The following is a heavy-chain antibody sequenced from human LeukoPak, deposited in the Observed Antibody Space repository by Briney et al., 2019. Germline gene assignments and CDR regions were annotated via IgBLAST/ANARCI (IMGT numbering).Heavy chain of an antibody. Sequence: ASVKVSCKASGYTFTSFDINWVRQAAGQGLELMGWMNPNSGNTGYAQKFQGRVTMTRNTSISTAYMELSSLRSEDTAVYYCARKRGYFYYYMDVWGKGSRVTISS. V-gene: IGHV1-8*01. J-gene: IGHJ6*03. CDR2: MNPNSGNT. CDR1: GYTFTSFD. D-gene: IGHD3-10*01. CDR3: ARKRGYFYYYMDV.